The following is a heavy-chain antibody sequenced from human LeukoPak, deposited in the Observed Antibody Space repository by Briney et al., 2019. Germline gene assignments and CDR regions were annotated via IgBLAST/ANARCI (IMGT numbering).Heavy chain of an antibody. CDR2: LSYNGGGS. V-gene: IGHV3-23*01. CDR1: GFTFSSYA. J-gene: IGHJ4*02. Sequence: GGSLRLSCAVSGFTFSSYAMSWVRQAPGRGLEWVSSLSYNGGGSYYADSVKGRFTISRDNSKNTLHLQMNTLRAEDTAIYYCASSYGSSAYYPFDYWGQGTLVTVFS. D-gene: IGHD3-22*01. CDR3: ASSYGSSAYYPFDY.